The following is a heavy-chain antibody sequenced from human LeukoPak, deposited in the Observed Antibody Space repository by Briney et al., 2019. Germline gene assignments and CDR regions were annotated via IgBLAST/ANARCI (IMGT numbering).Heavy chain of an antibody. CDR2: IKQDGSDK. Sequence: QPGGSLRLSCAASGFTFGNYWMSWVRQAPGKGLEWVANIKQDGSDKYYVDSVTGRFTISRDNAKNSLYLQMNSLRAEDTAVYYCARWLHPRAYMDVWGKGTTVTVSS. CDR3: ARWLHPRAYMDV. CDR1: GFTFGNYW. J-gene: IGHJ6*03. D-gene: IGHD5-24*01. V-gene: IGHV3-7*01.